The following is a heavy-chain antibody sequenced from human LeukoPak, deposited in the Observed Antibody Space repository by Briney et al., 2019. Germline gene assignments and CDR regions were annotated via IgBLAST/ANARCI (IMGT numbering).Heavy chain of an antibody. CDR1: GGSISSYY. CDR3: ARDGGNLLDY. V-gene: IGHV4-59*01. D-gene: IGHD4-23*01. J-gene: IGHJ4*02. Sequence: SETLSLTCTVSGGSISSYYRSWIRQPPGKGLEWIGYIYYSGSTNYNPSLKSRVTISVDTSKNQFSLKLSSVTAADTAVYYCARDGGNLLDYWGQGTLVTVSS. CDR2: IYYSGST.